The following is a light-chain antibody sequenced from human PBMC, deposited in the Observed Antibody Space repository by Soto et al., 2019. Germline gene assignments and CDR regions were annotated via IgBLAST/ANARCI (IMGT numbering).Light chain of an antibody. CDR1: SSDVGGYNF. J-gene: IGLJ1*01. CDR3: SSYAGSDNYV. CDR2: EVS. Sequence: QSVLTRPPSASGSPGQSVTISCTGTSSDVGGYNFVSWYQQYPGKAPKLMIYEVSKRPSGVPDRFSGSKSGNTASLTVSGLQAEDEADYYCSSYAGSDNYVFGTGTRSPS. V-gene: IGLV2-8*01.